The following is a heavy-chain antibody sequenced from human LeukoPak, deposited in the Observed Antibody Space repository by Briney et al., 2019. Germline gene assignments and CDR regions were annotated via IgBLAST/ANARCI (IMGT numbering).Heavy chain of an antibody. J-gene: IGHJ5*02. CDR3: ARHYYAFNWFDP. D-gene: IGHD3-22*01. V-gene: IGHV4-59*08. Sequence: SETLSLTCTVSGGSISSYYWSWIRQPPGKGLEWIGYIYYSGSTNYNPSLKSRVTISVDTSKNQFSLKLSSVTAADTAVYYCARHYYAFNWFDPWGQGTRVTVSS. CDR2: IYYSGST. CDR1: GGSISSYY.